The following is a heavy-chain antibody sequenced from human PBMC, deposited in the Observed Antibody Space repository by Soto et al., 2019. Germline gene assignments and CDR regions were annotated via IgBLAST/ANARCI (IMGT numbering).Heavy chain of an antibody. CDR3: ARATYSSSFKGPENWFDP. D-gene: IGHD6-13*01. V-gene: IGHV4-31*03. J-gene: IGHJ5*02. CDR1: GGSISSGGYY. CDR2: IYYSGST. Sequence: SETLSLTCTVSGGSISSGGYYWSWIRQHPGKGLEWIGYIYYSGSTYYNPSLKSRVTISVDTSKNQFSLKLSSVTAADTAVYYCARATYSSSFKGPENWFDPWGQGTLVTVSS.